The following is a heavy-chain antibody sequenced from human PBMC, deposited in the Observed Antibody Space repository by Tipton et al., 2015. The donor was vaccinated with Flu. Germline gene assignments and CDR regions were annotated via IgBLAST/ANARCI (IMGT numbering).Heavy chain of an antibody. D-gene: IGHD1-26*01. J-gene: IGHJ6*03. CDR3: VRGGSTNSVLYYSMDV. Sequence: TLSLTCTVSGGSISSGGYYWNWIRQPAGKGLEWIGRIDTTGTTNYNPSLKSRVTVSVDTSKNQFSLKLRSVTAADTALYYCVRGGSTNSVLYYSMDVWGQGTTITASS. V-gene: IGHV4-61*02. CDR1: GGSISSGGYY. CDR2: IDTTGTT.